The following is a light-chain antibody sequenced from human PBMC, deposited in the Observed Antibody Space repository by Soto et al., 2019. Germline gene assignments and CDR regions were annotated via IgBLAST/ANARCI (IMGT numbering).Light chain of an antibody. Sequence: EIVMTQSPATLSLSPGERATLSCRASQTIDNTLAWYQRKPGQAPRLLSYDASTRATGVPARFSGSGSGTDFTLTISSLQSADFAVYYCQHYNYWPYTFGQGTKVDIK. CDR2: DAS. CDR1: QTIDNT. J-gene: IGKJ2*01. V-gene: IGKV3-15*01. CDR3: QHYNYWPYT.